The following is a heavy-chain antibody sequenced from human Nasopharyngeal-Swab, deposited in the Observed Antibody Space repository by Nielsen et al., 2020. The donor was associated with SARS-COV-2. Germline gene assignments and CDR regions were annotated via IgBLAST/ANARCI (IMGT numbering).Heavy chain of an antibody. J-gene: IGHJ4*02. Sequence: SCAASGFTFDDYAMHWVRQAPGKSLEWVSAISGSGGSTYYADSVKGRFTISRDNSKNTLYLQMNSLRAEDTAVYYCARCGAVVVVNSDYYFDYWGQGTLVTVSS. CDR3: ARCGAVVVVNSDYYFDY. CDR2: ISGSGGST. V-gene: IGHV3-23*01. CDR1: GFTFDDYA. D-gene: IGHD3-22*01.